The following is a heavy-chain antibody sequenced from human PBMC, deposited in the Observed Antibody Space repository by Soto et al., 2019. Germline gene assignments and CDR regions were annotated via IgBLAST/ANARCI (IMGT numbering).Heavy chain of an antibody. D-gene: IGHD3-22*01. CDR2: INPSGSST. Sequence: QVQLVQSGAEVKKPGASVKVSCKASGYTFTSYYMHWVRQAPGQGLEWMGIINPSGSSTSYAQKFQGRVTMTRDTSTSTVYMELSSLRSEDTAVYYCAREGDYYDSSGGDYFDYWGQGTLVTVSS. J-gene: IGHJ4*02. CDR1: GYTFTSYY. V-gene: IGHV1-46*01. CDR3: AREGDYYDSSGGDYFDY.